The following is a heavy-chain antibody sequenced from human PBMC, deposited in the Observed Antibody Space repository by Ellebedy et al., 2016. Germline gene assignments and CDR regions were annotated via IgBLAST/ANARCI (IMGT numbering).Heavy chain of an antibody. V-gene: IGHV3-66*01. J-gene: IGHJ4*02. Sequence: GESLKISCVVSGFSVSSNYLSWVRQAPGKGLEWVSVLYSGGSTFYADSVKGRFTISRDNSKNTLYLQMNSLRAEDTAVYYCARGNAVPGPEPLDYWGQGTLVTASS. CDR3: ARGNAVPGPEPLDY. CDR2: LYSGGST. CDR1: GFSVSSNY. D-gene: IGHD6-19*01.